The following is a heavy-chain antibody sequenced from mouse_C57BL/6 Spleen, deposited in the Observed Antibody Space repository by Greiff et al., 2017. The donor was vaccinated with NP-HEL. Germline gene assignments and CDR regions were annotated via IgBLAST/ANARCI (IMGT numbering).Heavy chain of an antibody. CDR3: ARSFYYYGSSYDYFDY. Sequence: QVQLQQPGAELVKPGASVKLSCKASGYTFTSYWMHWVKQRPGQGLEWIGMIHPNSGSTNYNEKFKSKATLTVDKSSSIAYMQLSSLTSEDSAVYYCARSFYYYGSSYDYFDYWGQGTTLTVSS. CDR1: GYTFTSYW. D-gene: IGHD1-1*01. CDR2: IHPNSGST. V-gene: IGHV1-64*01. J-gene: IGHJ2*01.